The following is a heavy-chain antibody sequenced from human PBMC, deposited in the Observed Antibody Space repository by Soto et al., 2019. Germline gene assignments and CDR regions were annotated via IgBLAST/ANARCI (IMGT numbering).Heavy chain of an antibody. J-gene: IGHJ4*02. V-gene: IGHV4-39*07. CDR3: ARAMGMWTYFDS. D-gene: IGHD3-10*01. Sequence: SETLSRTCTGSGGSISSSSYYWGWIRQPPGKGLEWIGSIYYSGSTYYNPSRKSRVNISVATSKNQFSLKLSSVTAADTAVYYCARAMGMWTYFDSWGQGTLVTVSS. CDR1: GGSISSSSYY. CDR2: IYYSGST.